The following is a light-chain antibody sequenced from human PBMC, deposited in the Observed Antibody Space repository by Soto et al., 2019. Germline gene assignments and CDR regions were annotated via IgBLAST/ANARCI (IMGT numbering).Light chain of an antibody. J-gene: IGKJ1*01. Sequence: DIPMTQSPSTLSASVGDRVTITCRASQSISSWLAWYQQKPGKAPKLLIYKSSSLESGVPSRFSGSGSGTEFTLTISSLQPDDLATYYCQQYNSFPTFGQGTKVAIK. V-gene: IGKV1-5*03. CDR1: QSISSW. CDR2: KSS. CDR3: QQYNSFPT.